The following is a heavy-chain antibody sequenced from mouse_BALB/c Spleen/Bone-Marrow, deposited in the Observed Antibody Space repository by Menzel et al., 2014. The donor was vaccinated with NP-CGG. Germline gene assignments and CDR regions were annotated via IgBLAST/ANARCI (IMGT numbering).Heavy chain of an antibody. V-gene: IGHV6-6*02. CDR3: TTGFAY. J-gene: IGHJ3*01. Sequence: EVKVVESGGGLVQPGGSMKLSCVASGFTFSNYWMNWVRQSPEKELEWVDEIRLKSNNYATHYAESVKGRFTISRDDSKSSVYLQMNNLRAEDTGIYYCTTGFAYWGQGTLVTVSA. CDR2: IRLKSNNYAT. CDR1: GFTFSNYW.